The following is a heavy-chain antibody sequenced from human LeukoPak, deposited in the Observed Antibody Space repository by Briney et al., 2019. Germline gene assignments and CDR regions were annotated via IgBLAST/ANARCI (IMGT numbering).Heavy chain of an antibody. V-gene: IGHV3-23*01. Sequence: GGSLGLSCAASGFTFSSYAMSWVRQAPGKGLEWVSAISGSGGSTYYADSVKGRFTISRDNSKNTLYLQMNSLRAEDTAVYYCAKVGDCSSTSCSTYYYYYYGMDVWGQGTTVTVSS. D-gene: IGHD2-2*01. J-gene: IGHJ6*02. CDR3: AKVGDCSSTSCSTYYYYYYGMDV. CDR2: ISGSGGST. CDR1: GFTFSSYA.